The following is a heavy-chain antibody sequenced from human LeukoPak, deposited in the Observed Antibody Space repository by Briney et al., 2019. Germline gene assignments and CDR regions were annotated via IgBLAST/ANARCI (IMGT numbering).Heavy chain of an antibody. CDR1: GYTFTSYG. CDR2: ISAYNGNT. CDR3: ARDGSGSYFSSYDY. D-gene: IGHD1-26*01. V-gene: IGHV1-18*01. Sequence: ASVKVSCKASGYTFTSYGISWVRQAPGQGLERMGWISAYNGNTNYAQKLQGRVTMTTDTSTSTAYMELRSLRSDDTAVYYCARDGSGSYFSSYDYWGQGTLVTVSS. J-gene: IGHJ4*02.